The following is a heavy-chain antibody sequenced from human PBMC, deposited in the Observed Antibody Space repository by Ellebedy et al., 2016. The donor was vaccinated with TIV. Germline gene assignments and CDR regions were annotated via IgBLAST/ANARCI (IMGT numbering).Heavy chain of an antibody. CDR1: GFSTSG. D-gene: IGHD4-17*01. V-gene: IGHV3-30*02. CDR2: VRSDGSTK. Sequence: PGGSLRLSCATSGFSTSGMHWVRQAPGKGLEWVAFVRSDGSTKYYADSAKGRFTVSRDDSKNTLYLQMNSLRVEDTAVYYCVKGAFPVPTVMAVWGQGTTVTVSS. J-gene: IGHJ6*02. CDR3: VKGAFPVPTVMAV.